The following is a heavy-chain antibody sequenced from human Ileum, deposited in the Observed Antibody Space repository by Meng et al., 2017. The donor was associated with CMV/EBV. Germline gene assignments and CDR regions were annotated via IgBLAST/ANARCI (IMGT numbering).Heavy chain of an antibody. CDR3: AKNVAYNCFDP. D-gene: IGHD2-21*01. CDR2: INPDGSSK. V-gene: IGHV3-7*01. J-gene: IGHJ5*02. Sequence: GGSLRLSCVASAITFTNSWMTWVRQAPGKGLEWVATINPDGSSKAYVDSVKGRFTVSRDNAKNSLYLQMNSLRVEDTAIYYCAKNVAYNCFDPWGQGTLVTVSS. CDR1: AITFTNSW.